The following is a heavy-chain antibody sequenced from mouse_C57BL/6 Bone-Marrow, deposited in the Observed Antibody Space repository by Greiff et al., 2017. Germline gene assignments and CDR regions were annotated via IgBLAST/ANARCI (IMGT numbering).Heavy chain of an antibody. CDR2: IDPSARYT. CDR3: ARDYYSNYDAMDY. CDR1: GYTFTSYW. V-gene: IGHV1-50*01. Sequence: QVQLQQPGAELVKPGASVKLSCKASGYTFTSYWLQWVKQRPGQGLDLIGEIDPSARYTKSNQQFKGKATLTVDTSSSTAYMQLSSLTSEDSAVYYCARDYYSNYDAMDYWGQGTSVTVAS. D-gene: IGHD2-5*01. J-gene: IGHJ4*01.